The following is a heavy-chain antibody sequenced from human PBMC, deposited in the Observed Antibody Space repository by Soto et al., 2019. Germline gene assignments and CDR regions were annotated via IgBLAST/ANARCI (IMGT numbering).Heavy chain of an antibody. Sequence: QVQLVESGGGVVQPGRSLRLSCAVSEFTFSRYGMYWVRQAPGKGLEWVAVISYDGSNTYYADSVKGRFTISRDNSKNTLHLQMNSLRPEDTAVYYCAKDNGGYSYDPEYFQHWGQGTLVTVSS. CDR1: EFTFSRYG. CDR3: AKDNGGYSYDPEYFQH. CDR2: ISYDGSNT. D-gene: IGHD5-18*01. J-gene: IGHJ1*01. V-gene: IGHV3-30*18.